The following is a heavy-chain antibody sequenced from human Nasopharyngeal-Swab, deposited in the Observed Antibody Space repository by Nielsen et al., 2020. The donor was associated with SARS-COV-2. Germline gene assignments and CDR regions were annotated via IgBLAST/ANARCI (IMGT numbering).Heavy chain of an antibody. CDR3: ARGGSFDVPLDS. Sequence: GGSLRLSCAASGFIFSDRYMSWIRQAPGKGLEWISYISSTSSHTEHANSVEGRFTISRDNAQNSLYLQMSSLNAGDTAVYYCARGGSFDVPLDSWGQGTLVTVSS. D-gene: IGHD3-10*02. CDR1: GFIFSDRY. J-gene: IGHJ5*01. V-gene: IGHV3-11*06. CDR2: ISSTSSHT.